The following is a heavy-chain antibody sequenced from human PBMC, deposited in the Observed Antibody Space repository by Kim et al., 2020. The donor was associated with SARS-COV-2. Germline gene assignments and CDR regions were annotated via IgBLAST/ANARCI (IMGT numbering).Heavy chain of an antibody. J-gene: IGHJ6*02. Sequence: GGSLRLSCAASGFTFSSYWMSWVRQAPGKGLEWVANIKQDGSEKYYVDSVKGRFTISRDNAKNSLYLQMNSLRAEDTAVYYCAWVYYDFWSGYHMYYYYGMDVWGQGTTVTVSS. D-gene: IGHD3-3*01. CDR2: IKQDGSEK. CDR3: AWVYYDFWSGYHMYYYYGMDV. CDR1: GFTFSSYW. V-gene: IGHV3-7*04.